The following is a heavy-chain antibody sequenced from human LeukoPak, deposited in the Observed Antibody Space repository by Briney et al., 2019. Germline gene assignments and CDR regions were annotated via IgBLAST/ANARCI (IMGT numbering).Heavy chain of an antibody. CDR2: IWYDGSNK. D-gene: IGHD5-18*01. CDR1: GFTFSSYG. CDR3: AKDSDTATVVDY. V-gene: IGHV3-33*06. Sequence: PGGSLRLSCAASGFTFSSYGMHWVRQAPGKGLEWVAVIWYDGSNKYYADSVKGRFTISRDNSKNTLYLQMNSLRVEGTAVYYCAKDSDTATVVDYWGQGTLVTVSS. J-gene: IGHJ4*02.